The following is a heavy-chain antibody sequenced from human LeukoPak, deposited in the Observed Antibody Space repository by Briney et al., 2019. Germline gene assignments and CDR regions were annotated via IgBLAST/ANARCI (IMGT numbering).Heavy chain of an antibody. J-gene: IGHJ4*02. CDR2: ISAYNGNT. D-gene: IGHD3-10*01. V-gene: IGHV1-18*01. CDR3: ARDLEPNYYGSGSYYSEGY. Sequence: ASVKVSCKASGYTFTSYDISWVRQAPGQGLEWMGWISAYNGNTNYAQKLQGRVTMTTDTSTSTAYMELRSLRSDDTAVYYCARDLEPNYYGSGSYYSEGYWGQGTLVTVSS. CDR1: GYTFTSYD.